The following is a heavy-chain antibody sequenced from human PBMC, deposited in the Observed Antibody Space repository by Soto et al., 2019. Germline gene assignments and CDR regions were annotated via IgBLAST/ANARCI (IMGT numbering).Heavy chain of an antibody. CDR2: INNDGSST. Sequence: GGSLRLSCAASGFTLSSYWMHWVRQSPGKGLEWVSHINNDGSSTTYADSVKGRFTISRDNAKNTLYLQINNLKVEDTAVYYCARDFSPWGQGTLVTVSS. CDR1: GFTLSSYW. D-gene: IGHD3-3*01. J-gene: IGHJ5*02. CDR3: ARDFSP. V-gene: IGHV3-74*01.